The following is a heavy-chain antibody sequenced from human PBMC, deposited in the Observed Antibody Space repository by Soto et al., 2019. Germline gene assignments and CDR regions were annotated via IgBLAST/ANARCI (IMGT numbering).Heavy chain of an antibody. Sequence: ASETLSLTCTVSGGSMSGNYWSWIRQTPGKGLEWIGYIYYTGTTNYNASLKSRVTLSVDTSKNQLSLKLTSVTAADTAVYFCARGGWYVDYWGQGTLVTVSS. CDR2: IYYTGTT. CDR1: GGSMSGNY. V-gene: IGHV4-59*01. CDR3: ARGGWYVDY. D-gene: IGHD6-19*01. J-gene: IGHJ4*02.